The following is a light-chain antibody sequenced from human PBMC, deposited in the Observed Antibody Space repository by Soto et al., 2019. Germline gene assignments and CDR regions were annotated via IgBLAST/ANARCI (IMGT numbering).Light chain of an antibody. J-gene: IGLJ1*01. CDR1: SSDVGAYNS. Sequence: QSVLTQPASVSGSPGLSITISCTGTSSDVGAYNSVSWYQQHPDKAPKLMIFDVSNRPSGVSNRFSGSKSGNTASLTISGLQSEDEAEYYCGSYTTSSNYVFGTGTKVTVL. CDR2: DVS. V-gene: IGLV2-14*03. CDR3: GSYTTSSNYV.